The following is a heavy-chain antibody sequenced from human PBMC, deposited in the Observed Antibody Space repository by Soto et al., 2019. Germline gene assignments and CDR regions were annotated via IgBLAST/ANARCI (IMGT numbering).Heavy chain of an antibody. J-gene: IGHJ4*02. D-gene: IGHD1-26*01. CDR3: ARDASVGLNDY. Sequence: ASVKVSCKASGYTFSNSGISWVRQAPGQGLEWLGWINSDNGNTNYAQYLQGRVTLTTDTSTSTAYMDLRSLRSDDTAVYYCARDASVGLNDYWGQGTLVTVSS. CDR2: INSDNGNT. CDR1: GYTFSNSG. V-gene: IGHV1-18*01.